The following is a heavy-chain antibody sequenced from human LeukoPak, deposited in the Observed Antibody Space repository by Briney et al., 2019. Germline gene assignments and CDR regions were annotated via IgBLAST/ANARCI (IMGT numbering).Heavy chain of an antibody. CDR2: MNPNSGNT. CDR3: ARGHYDSSGYYYPNWFDP. Sequence: ASVNVSCTASGYTFTSYDINWVRQATGQGLEWMGWMNPNSGNTGYAQKFQGRDTMTRNTSISTAYMELSSLRSEDTAVYYCARGHYDSSGYYYPNWFDPWGQGTLVTVSS. D-gene: IGHD3-22*01. J-gene: IGHJ5*02. V-gene: IGHV1-8*01. CDR1: GYTFTSYD.